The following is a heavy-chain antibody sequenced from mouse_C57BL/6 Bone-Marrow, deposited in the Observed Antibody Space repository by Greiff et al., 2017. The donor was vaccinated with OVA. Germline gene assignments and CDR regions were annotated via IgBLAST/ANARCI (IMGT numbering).Heavy chain of an antibody. CDR1: GYTFTSYD. V-gene: IGHV1-85*01. D-gene: IGHD2-4*01. J-gene: IGHJ4*01. CDR3: ARDDYDEFLYYYAMDY. CDR2: IYPRDGST. Sequence: VQLVESGPELVKPGASVKLSCKASGYTFTSYDINWVKQRPGQGLEWIGWIYPRDGSTKYNEKFKGKATLTVDTSSSTAYMELHSLTSEDSAVYFCARDDYDEFLYYYAMDYWGQGTSVTVSS.